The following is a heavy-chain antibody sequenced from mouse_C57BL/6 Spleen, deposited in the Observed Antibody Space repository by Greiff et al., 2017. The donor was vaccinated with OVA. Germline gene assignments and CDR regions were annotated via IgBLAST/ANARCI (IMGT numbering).Heavy chain of an antibody. Sequence: EVQVVESGGGLVKPGGSLKLSCAASGFTFSSYTMSWVRQTPEKRLEWVATISGGGGNTYYPDSVKGRFTISRDNAKNTLYLQMSSLRSEDTALYYCARGYGSSESLYFDYWGQGTTLTVSS. D-gene: IGHD1-1*01. CDR2: ISGGGGNT. J-gene: IGHJ2*01. CDR3: ARGYGSSESLYFDY. V-gene: IGHV5-9*01. CDR1: GFTFSSYT.